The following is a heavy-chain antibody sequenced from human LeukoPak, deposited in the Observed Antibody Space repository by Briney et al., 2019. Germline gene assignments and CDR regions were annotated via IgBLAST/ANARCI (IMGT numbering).Heavy chain of an antibody. CDR2: INPSGGST. D-gene: IGHD3-22*01. Sequence: ASVKVSCKASGYTFTSYYMHWVRQAPGQGLEWMGIINPSGGSTSYAQKFQGRVTMTRDTSTSTVYMELSSLRSEDTAAYYCARDPKPSGYYPKFDYWGQGTLVTVSS. CDR1: GYTFTSYY. J-gene: IGHJ4*02. V-gene: IGHV1-46*01. CDR3: ARDPKPSGYYPKFDY.